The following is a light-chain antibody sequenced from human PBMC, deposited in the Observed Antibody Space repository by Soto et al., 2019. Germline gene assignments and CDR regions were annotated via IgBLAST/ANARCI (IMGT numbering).Light chain of an antibody. Sequence: QSALTQPASVSGSPGQSITISCTGTSRDVGGYNFVSWYQQHPGKVPKLMIYDVSNRPSGVSNRFSGSKSGNTASLTISGLQAEDEADYYCSSYTSSSTLRVFGGGTKLTVL. V-gene: IGLV2-14*03. CDR3: SSYTSSSTLRV. CDR1: SRDVGGYNF. CDR2: DVS. J-gene: IGLJ2*01.